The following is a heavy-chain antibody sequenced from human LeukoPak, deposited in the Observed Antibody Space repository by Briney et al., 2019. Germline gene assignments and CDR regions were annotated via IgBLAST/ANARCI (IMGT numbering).Heavy chain of an antibody. CDR2: INSDGSST. V-gene: IGHV3-74*01. CDR1: GFTFSSYW. CDR3: TRGPGGGDYVWGSYRYDY. J-gene: IGHJ4*02. D-gene: IGHD3-16*02. Sequence: GGSLRLSCAASGFTFSSYWMHWVRQAPGKGLVWVSRINSDGSSTSYADSVKGRFTISRDNAKNTLYLQMNSLRAEDTAVYYCTRGPGGGDYVWGSYRYDYWGQGTLVTVSS.